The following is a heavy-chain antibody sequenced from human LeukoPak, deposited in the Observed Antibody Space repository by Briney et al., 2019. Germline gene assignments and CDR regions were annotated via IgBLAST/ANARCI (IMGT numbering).Heavy chain of an antibody. CDR2: ISSGGETT. Sequence: GGSLRLSCAASGFTFSDYYMSWIRQAPGKGLEWVSYISSGGETTYYADSVKGRFAISRDNAKNSLYLQMNSLRAEDTAVYFCARQARTLEARIPYFDYWGQGTLVTVSS. D-gene: IGHD3-3*01. V-gene: IGHV3-11*04. CDR3: ARQARTLEARIPYFDY. J-gene: IGHJ4*02. CDR1: GFTFSDYY.